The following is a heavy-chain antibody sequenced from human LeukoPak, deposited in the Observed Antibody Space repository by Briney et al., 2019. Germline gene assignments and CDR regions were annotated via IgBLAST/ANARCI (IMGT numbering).Heavy chain of an antibody. V-gene: IGHV4-59*11. CDR1: GVSINSHY. D-gene: IGHD1-26*01. CDR3: ARDRVVGATGLGY. J-gene: IGHJ4*02. Sequence: SETLSLTCTVSGVSINSHYWTSIRQTPGKGLEWIGHIHYSGSTNYNPSLKCRVTISVDTSKMRFSLNLSSVTAADTAIYYCARDRVVGATGLGYWGQGTLVTVSS. CDR2: IHYSGST.